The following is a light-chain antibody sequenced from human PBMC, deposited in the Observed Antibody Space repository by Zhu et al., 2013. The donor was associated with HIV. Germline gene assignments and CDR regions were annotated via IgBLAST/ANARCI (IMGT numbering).Light chain of an antibody. CDR2: GAS. CDR1: QSVGSN. CDR3: QQYSNWPPLT. J-gene: IGKJ4*01. Sequence: EIVMTQFPGALSVSPGETATLSCRASQSVGSNLVWYQQKPGQAPRLLIYGASTKSTGVPARFSGSGSGTEFTLTISSLQSEDFAVYYCQQYSNWPPLTFGGGTKVRS. V-gene: IGKV3-15*01.